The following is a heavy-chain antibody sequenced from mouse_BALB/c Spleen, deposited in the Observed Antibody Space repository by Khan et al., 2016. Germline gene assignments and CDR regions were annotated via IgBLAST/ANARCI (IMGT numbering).Heavy chain of an antibody. CDR1: GFSLTGFS. CDR3: ASYYDYGGGCAY. V-gene: IGHV2-6-7*01. CDR2: IWGDGST. D-gene: IGHD2-4*01. Sequence: VELVESGPGLVAPSQSLSITCTVSGFSLTGFSVNWVRQPPGKGLEWLGVIWGDGSTDYNSALKSRLSFSKDDSKSQVFLKMNSLQTDDTARYFCASYYDYGGGCAYWGQGTLVTVYA. J-gene: IGHJ3*01.